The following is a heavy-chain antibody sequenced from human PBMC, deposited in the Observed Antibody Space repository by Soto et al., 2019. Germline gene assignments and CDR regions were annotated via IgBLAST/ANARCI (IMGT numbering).Heavy chain of an antibody. CDR1: GVPITTFY. J-gene: IGHJ6*02. CDR2: IYYGGST. V-gene: IGHV4-59*07. CDR3: ARGQLVHYQYGLDV. D-gene: IGHD3-16*01. Sequence: QVQLQESGPALVRPSDSLSLMCSVSGVPITTFYWSWIRQAPGKGLEYIGYIYYGGSTHYNPALKGQVTSSVDTANNEFSLRLRSGTAADTAAYYCARGQLVHYQYGLDVWGQGTRVIV.